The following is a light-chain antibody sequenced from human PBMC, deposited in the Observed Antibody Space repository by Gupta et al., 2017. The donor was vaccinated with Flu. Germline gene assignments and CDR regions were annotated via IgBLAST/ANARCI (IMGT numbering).Light chain of an antibody. V-gene: IGKV1-5*03. CDR2: KAS. CDR1: QSISSW. Sequence: DIQMPPPPSTLSASVGDRVTITCRASQSISSWLDWYQQKPGKAPKSLIQKASNLDSGVPARFTGSGSGTEFTLTISSLQPDDFAADYCKQYRTAPLTFGGGTKVEIE. J-gene: IGKJ4*01. CDR3: KQYRTAPLT.